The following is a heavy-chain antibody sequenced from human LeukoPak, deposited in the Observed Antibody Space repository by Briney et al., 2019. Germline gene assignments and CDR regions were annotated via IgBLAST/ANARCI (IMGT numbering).Heavy chain of an antibody. CDR3: ARLHYYVSSGYYPHFYYYYGMDV. CDR2: IIPILGIA. V-gene: IGHV1-69*04. J-gene: IGHJ6*02. Sequence: ASVKVSCKASGGTFSSYAISWVRQAPGQGLEWMGRIIPILGIANYAQKFQGRVTITADKSTSTAYMELSSLRSEDTAVYYCARLHYYVSSGYYPHFYYYYGMDVWGQGTTVTVSS. D-gene: IGHD3-22*01. CDR1: GGTFSSYA.